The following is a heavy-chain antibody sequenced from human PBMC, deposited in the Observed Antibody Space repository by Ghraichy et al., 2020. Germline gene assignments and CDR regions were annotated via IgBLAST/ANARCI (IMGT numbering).Heavy chain of an antibody. CDR1: GGSISSSSYY. CDR3: ARLGTGYSSGWVDY. D-gene: IGHD6-19*01. J-gene: IGHJ4*02. V-gene: IGHV4-39*01. Sequence: SETLSLTCTVSGGSISSSSYYWGWIRQPPGKGLEWIGSIYYSGSTYYNPSLKSRVTISVDTSKNQFSLKLSSVTAADTAVYYCARLGTGYSSGWVDYWGQGTLVTVSS. CDR2: IYYSGST.